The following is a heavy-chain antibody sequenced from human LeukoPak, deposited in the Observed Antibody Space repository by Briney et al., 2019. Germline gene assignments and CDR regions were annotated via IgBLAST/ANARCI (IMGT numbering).Heavy chain of an antibody. D-gene: IGHD3-10*01. CDR3: ARDNTISVSFHY. J-gene: IGHJ4*02. CDR1: GFTFSSYS. V-gene: IGHV3-21*01. CDR2: LSSSSSYI. Sequence: GGSLRLSCAASGFTFSSYSMNWVRQTPGMGLEWVSSLSSSSSYIYHAVSVKGRFTISRDNAKNSLYLQMNSLRAEGTAVYYCARDNTISVSFHYWGQGTLVTVSS.